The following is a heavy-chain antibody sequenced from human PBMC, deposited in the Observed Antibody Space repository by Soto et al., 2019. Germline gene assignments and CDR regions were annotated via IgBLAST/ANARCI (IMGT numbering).Heavy chain of an antibody. CDR3: AKDLLGSTTVPTQFDY. D-gene: IGHD4-4*01. CDR2: ISYDGSNK. V-gene: IGHV3-30*18. CDR1: GFTFSSYG. Sequence: GSLRLSCAASGFTFSSYGMHWVRQAPGKGLEWVAVISYDGSNKYYADSVKGRFTISRDNSKNTLYLQMNSLRAEDTAVYYCAKDLLGSTTVPTQFDYWGQGTLVTVSS. J-gene: IGHJ4*02.